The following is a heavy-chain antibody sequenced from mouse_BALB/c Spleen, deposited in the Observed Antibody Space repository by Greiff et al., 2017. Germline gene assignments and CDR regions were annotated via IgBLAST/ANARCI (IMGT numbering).Heavy chain of an antibody. CDR2: INPSNGGT. CDR3: TGEGYDGGEFAY. V-gene: IGHV1S81*02. D-gene: IGHD2-14*01. Sequence: QVQLKQSGADLVKPGASVKLSCKASGYTFTSYYMYWVKQRPGQGLEWIGEINPSNGGTNFNEKFKSKATLTVDKSSSTAYMQLSSLTSEDSAVYYCTGEGYDGGEFAYWGQGTLVTVSA. CDR1: GYTFTSYY. J-gene: IGHJ3*01.